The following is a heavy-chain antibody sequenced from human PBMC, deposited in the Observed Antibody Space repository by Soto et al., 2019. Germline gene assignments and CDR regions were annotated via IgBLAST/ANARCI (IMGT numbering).Heavy chain of an antibody. D-gene: IGHD4-4*01. J-gene: IGHJ6*02. CDR3: AKDGPTVTIVKYDYALDV. V-gene: IGHV3-23*01. CDR2: ISDSGGST. Sequence: PGGSLRLSCAASGFRINNYAMSLVRQSPGKGLEWVSVISDSGGSTYYADSVKGRFTISRDNSKNTLYLQMSSLTAEDTAVYYCAKDGPTVTIVKYDYALDVWGQGTTVTVSS. CDR1: GFRINNYA.